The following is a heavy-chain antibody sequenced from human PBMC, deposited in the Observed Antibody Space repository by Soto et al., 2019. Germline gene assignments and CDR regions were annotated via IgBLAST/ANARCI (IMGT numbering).Heavy chain of an antibody. CDR1: GFTFSSYA. V-gene: IGHV3-30-3*01. Sequence: QVQLVESGGGVVQPGRSLRLSCAASGFTFSSYAMHWVRQAPGKGLEWVAVISYDGSNKYYADSVKGRFTISRDNSKNTLYLQMNSLRAEDTAVYYCAREYYDYVWGSYPPRRDAFDIWGHGTMVTVSS. CDR2: ISYDGSNK. J-gene: IGHJ3*02. CDR3: AREYYDYVWGSYPPRRDAFDI. D-gene: IGHD3-16*02.